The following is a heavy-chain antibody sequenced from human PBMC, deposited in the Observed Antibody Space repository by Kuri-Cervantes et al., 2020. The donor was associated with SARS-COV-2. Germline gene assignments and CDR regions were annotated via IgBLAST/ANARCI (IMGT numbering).Heavy chain of an antibody. CDR3: ARMESGSPHAFDI. CDR2: IDWDDDK. V-gene: IGHV2-70*04. Sequence: SGPTLVKPTQTLTLTCTFSGFSLSTSGMRVSWIRQPPGKALEWLARIDWDDDKFYSTSLKTRLTISKDTSKNQVVLTMTNMDPVDTATYYCARMESGSPHAFDIWGQGTMVTVSS. D-gene: IGHD1-26*01. J-gene: IGHJ3*02. CDR1: GFSLSTSGMR.